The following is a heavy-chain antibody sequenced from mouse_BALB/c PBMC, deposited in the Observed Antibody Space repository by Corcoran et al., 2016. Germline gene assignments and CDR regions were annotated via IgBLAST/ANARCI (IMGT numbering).Heavy chain of an antibody. CDR2: IFPGSGNT. D-gene: IGHD2-1*01. V-gene: IGHV1-84*02. CDR1: GYTFTDYY. Sequence: IQLRQSGPVLVKPGASVKISCKAFGYTFTDYYINWVKLKPVQGLEWIGWIFPGSGNTKYNEKFKGKATFTLDTSSSTAYMQLSSLTSEDTAVYFCGRFYGNHQAWFAYWGQGTLVTVSA. CDR3: GRFYGNHQAWFAY. J-gene: IGHJ3*01.